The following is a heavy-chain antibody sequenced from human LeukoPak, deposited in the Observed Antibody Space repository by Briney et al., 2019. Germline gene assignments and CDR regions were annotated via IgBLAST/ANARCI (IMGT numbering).Heavy chain of an antibody. CDR1: GGSISSSSYY. CDR3: ARIPRTTGTRYYFDY. D-gene: IGHD1-1*01. CDR2: IYYSGST. V-gene: IGHV4-39*07. J-gene: IGHJ4*02. Sequence: SETLSLTCTVSGGSISSSSYYWGWIRQPPGKGLEWIGSIYYSGSTYYNPSLNSRVTISIDTSKSQFSLKLSSVTAADTAMYYCARIPRTTGTRYYFDYWGQGTLVTVSS.